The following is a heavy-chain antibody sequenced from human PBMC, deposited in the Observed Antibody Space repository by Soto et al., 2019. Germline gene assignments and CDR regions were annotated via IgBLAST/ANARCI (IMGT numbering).Heavy chain of an antibody. CDR2: IYYSGST. J-gene: IGHJ6*02. Sequence: SETLSLTCTVSGGSISSSSYYWGWIRQPPGKGLEWIGSIYYSGSTYYNPSLKSRVTISVDTSKNQFSLKLSSVTAADTAVYYCARHFYYYYGMDVWGQGTTVTVSS. CDR1: GGSISSSSYY. V-gene: IGHV4-39*01. CDR3: ARHFYYYYGMDV.